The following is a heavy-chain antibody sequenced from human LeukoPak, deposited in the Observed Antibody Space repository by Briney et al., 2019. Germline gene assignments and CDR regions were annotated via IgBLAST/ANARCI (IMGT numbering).Heavy chain of an antibody. Sequence: ASVKVSCKASGYTFTGYYMHWVRQAPGQGLEWMGWINPNSGGTNYAQKFQGRVTMTRDTSISTAYMELSSLRSEDVAVYYCARAKRHCSGGSCYNWFDPWGQGTLVTVSS. D-gene: IGHD2-15*01. V-gene: IGHV1-2*02. CDR2: INPNSGGT. J-gene: IGHJ5*02. CDR3: ARAKRHCSGGSCYNWFDP. CDR1: GYTFTGYY.